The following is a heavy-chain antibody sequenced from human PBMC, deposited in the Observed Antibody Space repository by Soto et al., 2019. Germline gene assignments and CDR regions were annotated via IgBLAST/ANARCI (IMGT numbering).Heavy chain of an antibody. CDR3: ARHEAYDSSGYIDN. J-gene: IGHJ4*02. Sequence: SETLSLTCTVSGGSISSYYLSWIRKPPGKGLEWIGYFYYSGTTNYNPSLKSRVAISVDTSKNQFSLQLSSVTAADTAVYFCARHEAYDSSGYIDNWGQGTLVTVSS. CDR2: FYYSGTT. D-gene: IGHD3-22*01. V-gene: IGHV4-59*08. CDR1: GGSISSYY.